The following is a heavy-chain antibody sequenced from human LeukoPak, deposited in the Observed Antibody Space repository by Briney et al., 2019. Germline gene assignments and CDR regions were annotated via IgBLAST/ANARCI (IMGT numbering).Heavy chain of an antibody. CDR3: ATRTSGLDY. CDR2: VNHSGNT. V-gene: IGHV4-34*01. D-gene: IGHD6-19*01. Sequence: SETLSLTCTVYGGSFSGYYWSWIRQPPGRGLEWIGEVNHSGNTAYNPSLKRRVTISVDTSKNQFSLKLRSVTAADTAVYYCATRTSGLDYWGQGNLVTVSS. J-gene: IGHJ4*02. CDR1: GGSFSGYY.